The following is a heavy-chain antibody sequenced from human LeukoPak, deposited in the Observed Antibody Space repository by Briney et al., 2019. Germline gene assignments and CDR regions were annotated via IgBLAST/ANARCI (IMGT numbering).Heavy chain of an antibody. CDR2: INHSGST. V-gene: IGHV4-34*01. J-gene: IGHJ6*03. D-gene: IGHD2-2*02. CDR3: ARVGYCSSTSCYKQLYYYYSMDV. Sequence: SETLSLTCAVYGGSFSGYYWSWIRQPPGKGLEWIGEINHSGSTNYNPSLKSRVTISVDTSKNQFSLKLRSVTAADTAVYYCARVGYCSSTSCYKQLYYYYSMDVWGKGTTVAVSS. CDR1: GGSFSGYY.